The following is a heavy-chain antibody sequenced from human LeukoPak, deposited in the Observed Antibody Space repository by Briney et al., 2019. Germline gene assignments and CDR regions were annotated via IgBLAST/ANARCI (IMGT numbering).Heavy chain of an antibody. V-gene: IGHV3-7*01. CDR3: AGDEVGGGYAV. D-gene: IGHD3-22*01. J-gene: IGHJ3*01. Sequence: GGSLRLSCAVSGFSLRSFWMSWVRQAPGKGLEWVANIREDGIESHYTDSVKGRFTISRDNAKNSLYLQMNSLKVEDTAVYYCAGDEVGGGYAVWGQGTRVIVSS. CDR2: IREDGIES. CDR1: GFSLRSFW.